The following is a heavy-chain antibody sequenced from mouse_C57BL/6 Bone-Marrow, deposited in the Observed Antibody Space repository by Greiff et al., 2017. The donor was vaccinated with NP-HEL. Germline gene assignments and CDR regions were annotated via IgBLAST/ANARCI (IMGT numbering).Heavy chain of an antibody. CDR2: ISDGGSYT. J-gene: IGHJ4*01. D-gene: IGHD2-2*01. CDR1: GFTFSSYA. CDR3: ARERLRRRAMDY. V-gene: IGHV5-4*01. Sequence: EVMLVESGGGLVKPGGSLKLSCAASGFTFSSYAMSWVRQTPEKRLEWVATISDGGSYTYYPDNVKGRFTISRDNAKNNLYLQMSHLKSEDTAMYYCARERLRRRAMDYWGQGTSVTVSS.